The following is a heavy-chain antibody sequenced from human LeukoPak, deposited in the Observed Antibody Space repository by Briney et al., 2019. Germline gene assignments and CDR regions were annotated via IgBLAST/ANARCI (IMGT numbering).Heavy chain of an antibody. Sequence: PGGSLRLSCAASGFTFSNAWMSWVRQAPGKGLEWVSGISWNSGSIGYADSVKGRFTISRDNAKNSLYLQMNSLRAEDTALYYCAKDLDSLLSGSDYWGQGTLVTVSS. CDR3: AKDLDSLLSGSDY. D-gene: IGHD2-15*01. J-gene: IGHJ4*02. CDR1: GFTFSNAW. CDR2: ISWNSGSI. V-gene: IGHV3-9*01.